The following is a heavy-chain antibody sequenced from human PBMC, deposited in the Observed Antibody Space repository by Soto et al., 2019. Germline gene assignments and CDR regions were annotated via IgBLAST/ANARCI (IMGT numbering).Heavy chain of an antibody. D-gene: IGHD3-16*01. V-gene: IGHV3-48*02. J-gene: IGHJ6*02. CDR1: GFTFSSYS. CDR2: ISSSSSTI. CDR3: AREPVWTNAYGMDV. Sequence: GGSLRLSCAASGFTFSSYSMNWVRQAPGKGLEWVSYISSSSSTIYYADSVKGRFTISRDNAKNSLYLQMNSLRDEDTAVYYCAREPVWTNAYGMDVWGQGTTVTVSS.